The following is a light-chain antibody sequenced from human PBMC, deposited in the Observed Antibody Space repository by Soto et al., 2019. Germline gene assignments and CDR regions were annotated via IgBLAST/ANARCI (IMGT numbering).Light chain of an antibody. Sequence: QSALTQPASVSGSPGQSITISCTGTSSDVGGYNYVSWYQQHPGKAPKLMIYDVSNRPSGVSNRCSGSKSGNTASLTISGLQAEDEADYYCISYTSSSTLEGVFGTGTKLTVL. J-gene: IGLJ1*01. V-gene: IGLV2-14*01. CDR2: DVS. CDR1: SSDVGGYNY. CDR3: ISYTSSSTLEGV.